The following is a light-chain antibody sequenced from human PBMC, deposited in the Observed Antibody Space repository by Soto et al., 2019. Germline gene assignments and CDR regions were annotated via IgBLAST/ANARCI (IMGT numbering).Light chain of an antibody. CDR3: QSYDSSLGSSM. CDR2: NNI. CDR1: SSNIGAPYD. Sequence: QSMVTQPPSVSGAPGQRVTISCTGSSSNIGAPYDVHWYQHLPGTAPKLLIYNNIHRPSGVPDRFSGSKSGTSASLAITGLHADDEADYYCQSYDSSLGSSMFGGGTQLTVL. J-gene: IGLJ3*02. V-gene: IGLV1-40*01.